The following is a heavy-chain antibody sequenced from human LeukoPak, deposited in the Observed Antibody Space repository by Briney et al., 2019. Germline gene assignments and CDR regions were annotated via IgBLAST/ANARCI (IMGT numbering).Heavy chain of an antibody. CDR1: GYTLTGYY. Sequence: GASVKVSCKASGYTLTGYYMHWVRQAPGQGLEWMGWINPNSGGTNYAQKFQGRVTMTRDTSISTAYMELSRPRSDDTAVYYCARDYGDIVVVSNNAFDIWGQGTMVTVSS. CDR3: ARDYGDIVVVSNNAFDI. CDR2: INPNSGGT. D-gene: IGHD2-21*01. J-gene: IGHJ3*02. V-gene: IGHV1-2*02.